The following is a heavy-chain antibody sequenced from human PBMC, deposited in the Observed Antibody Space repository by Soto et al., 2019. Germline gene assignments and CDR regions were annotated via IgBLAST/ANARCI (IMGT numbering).Heavy chain of an antibody. CDR1: GFTFSNYA. CDR3: AKDSISYNGICDAFDV. Sequence: VQLLESGGGLVQPGGSLRLSCEASGFTFSNYAMAWVRQTPGEGPEWVSTIGGGDDIFYAESVQGRFIISRDDSRSTMYLQMDNLRVEDTAIYFCAKDSISYNGICDAFDVWGQGTVVTVSS. V-gene: IGHV3-23*01. CDR2: IGGGDDI. D-gene: IGHD3-3*02. J-gene: IGHJ3*01.